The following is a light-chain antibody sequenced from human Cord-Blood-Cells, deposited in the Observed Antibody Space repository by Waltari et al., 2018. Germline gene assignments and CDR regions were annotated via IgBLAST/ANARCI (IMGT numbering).Light chain of an antibody. J-gene: IGKJ3*01. CDR2: GAS. V-gene: IGKV4-1*01. Sequence: IVMTQSPASLAVSLGERAIINCKSSQSVLYSSNNKNYLAWYQQKPGQPPKLLIYGASTRESGVPDRFSGSGSGTDFTLTISSLQAEDVAIYYCQQYYSTPFTFGPGTKVDIK. CDR3: QQYYSTPFT. CDR1: QSVLYSSNNKNY.